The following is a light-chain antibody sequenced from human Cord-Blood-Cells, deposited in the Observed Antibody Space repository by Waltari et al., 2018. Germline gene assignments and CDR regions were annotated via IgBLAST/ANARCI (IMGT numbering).Light chain of an antibody. CDR2: AAS. CDR3: QQRSNWLT. J-gene: IGKJ4*01. Sequence: EIVLTQSPATLALSPGERATLSCRASQSVSSYLAWYQQKPGQAPRLLIYAASNRATGIPARFSGSGSGTDFTLTISSLEPEDFAVYYWQQRSNWLTFGGGTKVEIK. V-gene: IGKV3-11*01. CDR1: QSVSSY.